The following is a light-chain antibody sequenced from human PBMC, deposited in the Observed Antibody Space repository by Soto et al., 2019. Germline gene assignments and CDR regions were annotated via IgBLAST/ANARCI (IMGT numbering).Light chain of an antibody. CDR3: CSYGGSRPYV. J-gene: IGLJ1*01. V-gene: IGLV2-23*02. Sequence: QSVLTQPASVSVSPGQSITISCTGTDNDIGTYNLVSWYQQCPGTAPKVIIFDVSSRPSGVSSRFSGSKSGNTASLTISALQAEDEADYYCCSYGGSRPYVFGTGTKVTVL. CDR2: DVS. CDR1: DNDIGTYNL.